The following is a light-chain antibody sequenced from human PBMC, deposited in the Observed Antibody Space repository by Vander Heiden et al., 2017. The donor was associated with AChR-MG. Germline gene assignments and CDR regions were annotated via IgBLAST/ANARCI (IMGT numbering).Light chain of an antibody. V-gene: IGLV3-1*01. CDR2: EDT. Sequence: SYELTQPPSVSVSPGQTASITCSGDKLGNKYACWYQQKPGQSPVLVIYEDTKGPSGIPERFSGSNSGNKATLTLSGTQAMDEADYYCQAWDRSTAVFGGGTKLTVL. J-gene: IGLJ2*01. CDR3: QAWDRSTAV. CDR1: KLGNKY.